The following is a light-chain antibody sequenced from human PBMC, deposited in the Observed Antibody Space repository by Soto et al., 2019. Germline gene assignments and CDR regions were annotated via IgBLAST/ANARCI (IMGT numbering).Light chain of an antibody. CDR1: RRISSY. Sequence: ETVLTQSPATLSLSPGDRATLSCRASRRISSYLAWYQQKAGQAPRLLIYDASNRAAGTPARFSGGGSGTDFTLTVTRLEPEDSAVYYCQQYESSPLTFGGGTKVDIK. J-gene: IGKJ4*01. V-gene: IGKV3-11*01. CDR2: DAS. CDR3: QQYESSPLT.